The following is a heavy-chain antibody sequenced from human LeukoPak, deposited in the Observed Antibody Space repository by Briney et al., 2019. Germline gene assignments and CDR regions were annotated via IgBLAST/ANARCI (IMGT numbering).Heavy chain of an antibody. J-gene: IGHJ1*01. CDR3: ARITDTAMVNMYFQL. Sequence: SVKVSCKASGDTFTIYAINWVRQAPGQGLEWMGGIIPIFGTANYAQKFQGRVTITADESTSTAYMELSSLRSEDTAVYYCARITDTAMVNMYFQLWGQGTLVTVSS. D-gene: IGHD5-18*01. CDR1: GDTFTIYA. CDR2: IIPIFGTA. V-gene: IGHV1-69*01.